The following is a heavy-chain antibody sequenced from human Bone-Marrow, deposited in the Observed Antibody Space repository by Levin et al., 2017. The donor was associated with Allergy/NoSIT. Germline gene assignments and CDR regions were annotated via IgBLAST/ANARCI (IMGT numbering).Heavy chain of an antibody. CDR3: VRRGGGTWDLDY. V-gene: IGHV1-2*06. Sequence: GESLKISCKTSGYTFTALHVHWVRQAPGQGLEWMGRINPNSGATDYARKFQGRVNMTRDMSIRTVYLELATLRSDDTAVFFCVRRGGGTWDLDYWGQGTLVTVSS. D-gene: IGHD1-26*01. CDR2: INPNSGAT. J-gene: IGHJ4*02. CDR1: GYTFTALH.